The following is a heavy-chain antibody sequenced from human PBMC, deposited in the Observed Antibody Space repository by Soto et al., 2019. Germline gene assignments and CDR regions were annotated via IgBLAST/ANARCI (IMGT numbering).Heavy chain of an antibody. J-gene: IGHJ2*01. CDR2: IIPIFGTA. CDR3: ARVASPLQQPPPPDHWYFDL. D-gene: IGHD4-4*01. Sequence: GASVKVSCKASGGTFGSYAISWVRQAPGQGLEWMGGIIPIFGTANYAQKFQGRVTITADESTSTAYMELSSLRSEDTAVYYCARVASPLQQPPPPDHWYFDLWGRGTLVTVSS. CDR1: GGTFGSYA. V-gene: IGHV1-69*13.